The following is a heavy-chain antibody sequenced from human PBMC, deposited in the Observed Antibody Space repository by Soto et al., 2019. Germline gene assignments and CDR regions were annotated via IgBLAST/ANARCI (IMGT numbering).Heavy chain of an antibody. CDR3: ARNYGSGSYYNVIGRFDP. V-gene: IGHV4-39*01. Sequence: QLQLQESGPGLVKPSETLSLTCTVSGGSISSSSYYWGWIRQPPGKGLEWIGSIYYSGSTYYNPSLKSRVTISVDTSKNQFSLKLSSVTAADTAVYYCARNYGSGSYYNVIGRFDPWGQGTLVTVSS. J-gene: IGHJ5*02. D-gene: IGHD3-10*01. CDR2: IYYSGST. CDR1: GGSISSSSYY.